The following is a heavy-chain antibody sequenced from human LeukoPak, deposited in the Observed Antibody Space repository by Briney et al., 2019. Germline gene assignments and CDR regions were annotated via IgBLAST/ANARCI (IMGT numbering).Heavy chain of an antibody. Sequence: GGSLRLSCATSGFTFSSYGMSWVRQAPGKGLEWISAISAGGDSTYYADSVRGRFTIFKDESKTTLFLQMNSLRAEDTAIYYCAAPPRAGARPPYDYWGHGAQVTVSS. CDR3: AAPPRAGARPPYDY. V-gene: IGHV3-23*01. D-gene: IGHD6-6*01. J-gene: IGHJ4*01. CDR1: GFTFSSYG. CDR2: ISAGGDST.